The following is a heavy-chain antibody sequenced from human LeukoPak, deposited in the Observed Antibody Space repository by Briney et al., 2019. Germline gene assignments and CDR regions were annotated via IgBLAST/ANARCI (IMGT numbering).Heavy chain of an antibody. CDR3: ARHQGIPRRGSALGFDY. D-gene: IGHD2-15*01. J-gene: IGHJ4*02. Sequence: SETLSLTCTVSGGSISSGGYYWSWIRQHPGKGLEWIGYIYYSGSTYYNPSLKSRVTISVDTSKNQFSLKLSSVTAADTAVYYCARHQGIPRRGSALGFDYWGQGTLVTVSS. CDR1: GGSISSGGYY. CDR2: IYYSGST. V-gene: IGHV4-31*03.